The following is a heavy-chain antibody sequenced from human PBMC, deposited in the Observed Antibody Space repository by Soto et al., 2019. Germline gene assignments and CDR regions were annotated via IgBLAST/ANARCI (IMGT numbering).Heavy chain of an antibody. CDR1: GYTFTSYA. CDR3: AKVESYDFWGGYDYYDYSHYGMDV. CDR2: INAGNGNT. V-gene: IGHV1-3*01. Sequence: ASVKVSCKASGYTFTSYAMHWVRQAPGQRLEWMGWINAGNGNTKYSQKFQGRVTITRDTSASTAYMELSSLRSEDTAVYYCAKVESYDFWGGYDYYDYSHYGMDVWGQGTTVTVSS. J-gene: IGHJ6*02. D-gene: IGHD3-3*01.